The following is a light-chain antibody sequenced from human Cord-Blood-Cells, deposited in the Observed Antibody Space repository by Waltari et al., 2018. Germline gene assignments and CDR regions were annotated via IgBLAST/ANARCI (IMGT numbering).Light chain of an antibody. V-gene: IGLV2-23*01. CDR1: SSDVGSYNL. Sequence: QSALTQPASVSGSPGQSLTISCTGTSSDVGSYNLVSWYQQPPGKAPKPMIYEGSKRPSGVSNRFSGSKSGNTASLTISGLQAEDEADYYCCSYVGSSTLVFGGGTKLTVL. CDR3: CSYVGSSTLV. CDR2: EGS. J-gene: IGLJ2*01.